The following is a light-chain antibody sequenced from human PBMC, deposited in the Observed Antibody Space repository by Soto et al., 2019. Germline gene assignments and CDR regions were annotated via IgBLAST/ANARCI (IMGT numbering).Light chain of an antibody. V-gene: IGKV3-20*01. Sequence: EIVLTQSPATLSLSPGERATLSCRASQSLSSNFLAWYQQKPGQPPRLLIYDSSTRATCFLDRFSGSGSGKDFTLTISQLEPEDFAVYYCQQYDISPWTFGQGTKGEIK. CDR3: QQYDISPWT. CDR2: DSS. CDR1: QSLSSNF. J-gene: IGKJ1*01.